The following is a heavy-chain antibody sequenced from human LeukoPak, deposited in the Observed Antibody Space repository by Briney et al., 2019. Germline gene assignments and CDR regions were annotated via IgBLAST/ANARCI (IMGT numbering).Heavy chain of an antibody. V-gene: IGHV1-46*01. CDR3: ARGGMVRDRRHFQFDH. J-gene: IGHJ4*02. CDR2: INPNGGST. CDR1: GYTFTSYS. Sequence: GASVQASCKASGYTFTSYSMHWVRQAPGQGLVWMGIINPNGGSTIYAQKFQGRVTMTRDTSTSTVYMDLTRLRSEETAVYCCARGGMVRDRRHFQFDHWGQETLVTVSS. D-gene: IGHD3-10*01.